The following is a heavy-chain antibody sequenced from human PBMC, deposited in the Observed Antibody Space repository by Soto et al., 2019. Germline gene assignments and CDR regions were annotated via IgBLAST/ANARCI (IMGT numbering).Heavy chain of an antibody. J-gene: IGHJ5*01. Sequence: GGSLRLSCTASGFSFSSYTMNWVRQAPGKGLQWVASIANRGTHTYSADSVKGRFTISRDNDKNSLYLQMNNLRAEDTATYYCARAHEVAWFDSWGLGTLVTVSS. V-gene: IGHV3-21*06. CDR3: ARAHEVAWFDS. CDR1: GFSFSSYT. D-gene: IGHD2-15*01. CDR2: IANRGTHT.